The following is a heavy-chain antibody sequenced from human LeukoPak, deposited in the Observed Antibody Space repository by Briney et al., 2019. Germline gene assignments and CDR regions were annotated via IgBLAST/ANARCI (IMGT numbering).Heavy chain of an antibody. Sequence: GGSLRLSCAASGFTLSNYGMHWVRQAPGKGLEWVAFIRYEGSGKYYADSVKGRFTISRDTSKNTLYLQMDSLTPEDTAVYYCAKVSGESFDYWGQGTLVTVSS. CDR1: GFTLSNYG. J-gene: IGHJ4*02. CDR3: AKVSGESFDY. CDR2: IRYEGSGK. V-gene: IGHV3-30*02. D-gene: IGHD3-10*02.